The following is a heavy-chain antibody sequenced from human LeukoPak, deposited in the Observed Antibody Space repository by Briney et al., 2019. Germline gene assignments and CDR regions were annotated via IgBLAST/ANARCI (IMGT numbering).Heavy chain of an antibody. CDR2: TSDRGDYT. CDR3: ARKAQYNGHYPLDY. J-gene: IGHJ4*02. V-gene: IGHV3-23*01. D-gene: IGHD1-7*01. Sequence: GGSLRLSCAASGFTFTSYSMSWVHQAPGKGLEWVSGTSDRGDYTYYADSVKGRFTISRDSSKNTLFLQMNSLRAEDTALYFCARKAQYNGHYPLDYWGQGTLVTVSS. CDR1: GFTFTSYS.